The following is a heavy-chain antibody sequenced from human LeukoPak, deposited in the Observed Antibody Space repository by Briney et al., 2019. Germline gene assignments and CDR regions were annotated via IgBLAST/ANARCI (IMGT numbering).Heavy chain of an antibody. CDR3: AKGYSGYDSSSGDAFDI. CDR2: ISYDGSNK. D-gene: IGHD5-12*01. Sequence: GGSLRLSCAASGFTFSSYGMHWVRQAPGKGLEWAAVISYDGSNKYYADSVKGRFTISRDNSKNTLYLQVNSLRAEDTAVYYCAKGYSGYDSSSGDAFDIWGQGTMVTVSS. J-gene: IGHJ3*02. CDR1: GFTFSSYG. V-gene: IGHV3-30*18.